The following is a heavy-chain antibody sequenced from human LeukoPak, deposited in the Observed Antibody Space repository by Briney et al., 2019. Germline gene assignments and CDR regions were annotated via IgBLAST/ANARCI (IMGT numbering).Heavy chain of an antibody. J-gene: IGHJ6*03. V-gene: IGHV1-18*01. CDR2: ISAYNGNT. D-gene: IGHD6-6*01. Sequence: AASVKVSCKASGYTFTSYGISWVRQAPGQGLEWMGWISAYNGNTNYAQKLQGRVTMTTDTSTSTAYMELRSLRSDDTAVYYCAREGLAARTADYYYYYYMDVWGKGTTVTVSS. CDR1: GYTFTSYG. CDR3: AREGLAARTADYYYYYYMDV.